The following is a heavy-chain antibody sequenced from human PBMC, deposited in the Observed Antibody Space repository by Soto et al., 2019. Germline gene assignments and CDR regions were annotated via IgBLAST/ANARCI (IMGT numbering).Heavy chain of an antibody. J-gene: IGHJ4*02. V-gene: IGHV3-7*03. Sequence: EVQLVESGGGLVQPGGSLRLSCAASGFTFSYYWMSWVRQAPGKGLEWVANIQQDGSETHYVDSVKGRFTISRDNAKNSLYLQLNSLRAEDTAVYYCGRDEAIDYWGQGTLVTVSS. CDR2: IQQDGSET. CDR1: GFTFSYYW. CDR3: GRDEAIDY.